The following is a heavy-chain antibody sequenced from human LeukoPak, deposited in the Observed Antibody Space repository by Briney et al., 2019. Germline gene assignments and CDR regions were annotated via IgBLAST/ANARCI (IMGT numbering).Heavy chain of an antibody. D-gene: IGHD3-16*01. Sequence: GWSLRLSCAASGLTFSYYWMHWVRQAPGKGLVWVSRISGDGSSTNYADSVKGRFTISRDNAKNTLYLQMNSLRAEDTAVYYCARTYLVGWYFDLWGRGALVTVSS. V-gene: IGHV3-74*01. J-gene: IGHJ2*01. CDR2: ISGDGSST. CDR1: GLTFSYYW. CDR3: ARTYLVGWYFDL.